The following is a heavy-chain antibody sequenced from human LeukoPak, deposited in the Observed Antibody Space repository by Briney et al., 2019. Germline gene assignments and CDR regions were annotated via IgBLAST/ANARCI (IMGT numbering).Heavy chain of an antibody. V-gene: IGHV1-69*13. J-gene: IGHJ4*02. CDR3: AFSSLYYDILTGYYWPNYFDY. D-gene: IGHD3-9*01. Sequence: ASVKVSCKASGGTFSSYAISWVRQAPGQGLEWMGGIIPIFGTANHAQKFQGRVTITADESTSTAYMELSSLRSEDTAVYYCAFSSLYYDILTGYYWPNYFDYWGQGTLVTVSS. CDR2: IIPIFGTA. CDR1: GGTFSSYA.